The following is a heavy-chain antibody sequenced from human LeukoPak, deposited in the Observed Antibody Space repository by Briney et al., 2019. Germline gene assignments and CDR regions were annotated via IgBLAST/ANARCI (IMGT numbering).Heavy chain of an antibody. CDR3: ARAPTRITIFGVVVSRPQRWFDP. CDR2: MNPNSGNT. V-gene: IGHV1-8*01. J-gene: IGHJ5*02. Sequence: ASVKVSCKASGYTFTSYDINWVRQATGQGLEWMGWMNPNSGNTGYAQKFQGRVTMTRTTSISTAYMELSSLRSEDTAVYYCARAPTRITIFGVVVSRPQRWFDPWGQGTLVTVSS. D-gene: IGHD3-3*01. CDR1: GYTFTSYD.